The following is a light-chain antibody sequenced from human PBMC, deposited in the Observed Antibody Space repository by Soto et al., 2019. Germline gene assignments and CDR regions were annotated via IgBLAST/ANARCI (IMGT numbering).Light chain of an antibody. J-gene: IGKJ1*01. CDR1: QSVDIN. V-gene: IGKV3-20*01. CDR3: QQYGSSGT. CDR2: GAS. Sequence: EAVLTQSPATLSLSPGERVTLSCRASQSVDINLAWYQQKPGQAPRLLIYGASNRATGIPDRFSGSGSGTDFTLTISRLEPEDFAVYYCQQYGSSGTFGQGTKVDIK.